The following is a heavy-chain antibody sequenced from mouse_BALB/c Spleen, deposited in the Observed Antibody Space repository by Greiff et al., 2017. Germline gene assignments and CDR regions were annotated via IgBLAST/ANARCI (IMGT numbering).Heavy chain of an antibody. J-gene: IGHJ2*01. CDR1: GFTFSSFG. Sequence: EVMLVESGGGLVQPGGSRKLSCAASGFTFSSFGMHWVRQAPEKGLEWVAYISSGSSTIYYADTVKGRFNISRDNPKNTLFLQMTSLRSEDTAMYYCARSSNYYGSSYYFDYWGQGTTLTVSS. CDR2: ISSGSSTI. V-gene: IGHV5-17*02. CDR3: ARSSNYYGSSYYFDY. D-gene: IGHD1-1*01.